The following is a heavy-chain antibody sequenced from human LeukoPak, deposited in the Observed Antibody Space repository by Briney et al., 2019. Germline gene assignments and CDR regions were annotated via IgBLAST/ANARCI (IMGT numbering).Heavy chain of an antibody. J-gene: IGHJ4*02. CDR2: ISYDGSNK. CDR1: GFTFSTYA. V-gene: IGHV3-30*18. D-gene: IGHD2-2*01. CDR3: AKGDIVVVPAAMAFDY. Sequence: GGSLRLSCAASGFTFSTYAMSGVREAPGKGLEWGAVISYDGSNKYYADSVKGRFTISRDNSKNTLYLQMNSLRAEDTAVYYCAKGDIVVVPAAMAFDYWGQGTLVTVSS.